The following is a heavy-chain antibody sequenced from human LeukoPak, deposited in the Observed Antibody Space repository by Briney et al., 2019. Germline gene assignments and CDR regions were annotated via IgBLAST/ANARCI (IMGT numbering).Heavy chain of an antibody. D-gene: IGHD1-14*01. CDR2: INPDGSRT. J-gene: IGHJ4*02. Sequence: PGGSLRLSCAASGFTFSSNWMHWVRQGPGKGLVWVSRINPDGSRTDYAESVKGRFTISRDNDKNTLSLEMNSLGDEDTAVYYCSRDFNGRNDFWGQGTLVAVSA. V-gene: IGHV3-74*01. CDR1: GFTFSSNW. CDR3: SRDFNGRNDF.